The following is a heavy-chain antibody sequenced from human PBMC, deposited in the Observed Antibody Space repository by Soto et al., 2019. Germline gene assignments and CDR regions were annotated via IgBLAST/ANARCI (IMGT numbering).Heavy chain of an antibody. V-gene: IGHV4-31*03. CDR3: AKSGSSRRDYFDY. Sequence: SETLSLTCTVSGASISSGGYYLHWIRPHPGKGLEWIGYTYYSGSTYYNPSLESRVTFSVDTSKSQFSLKLSSVTAADTAVYYCAKSGSSRRDYFDYWGQGIQVTVSS. CDR2: TYYSGST. J-gene: IGHJ4*02. D-gene: IGHD1-26*01. CDR1: GASISSGGYY.